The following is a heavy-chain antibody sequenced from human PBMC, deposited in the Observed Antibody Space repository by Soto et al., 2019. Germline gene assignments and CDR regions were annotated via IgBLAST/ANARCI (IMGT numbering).Heavy chain of an antibody. Sequence: QVQLQESGPGLVKPSQTLSLTCTVSGGSISSGGYYWSWIRQHPGKGLEWIGYIYHSGSTYYNPSLKSRVTISVDTFKNQFSLKLSSVTAADTAVYYCARALKYSSGWYSPYYYYGMDVWGQGTTVTVSS. CDR2: IYHSGST. CDR1: GGSISSGGYY. D-gene: IGHD6-19*01. V-gene: IGHV4-31*03. J-gene: IGHJ6*02. CDR3: ARALKYSSGWYSPYYYYGMDV.